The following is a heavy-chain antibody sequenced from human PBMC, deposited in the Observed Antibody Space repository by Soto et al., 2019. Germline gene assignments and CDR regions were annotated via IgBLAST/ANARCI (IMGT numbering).Heavy chain of an antibody. CDR1: GGSISSGGYY. Sequence: QVQLQESGPGLVKPSQTLSLTCTVSGGSISSGGYYWSWIRQHPGKGLEWIGYIYYSGSTYYNPSLKSRVTISVDTSKNQFSLKLSSVTAADTAVYCCARGGSIAARPAWFDPWGQGTLVTVSS. CDR3: ARGGSIAARPAWFDP. V-gene: IGHV4-31*03. CDR2: IYYSGST. J-gene: IGHJ5*02. D-gene: IGHD6-6*01.